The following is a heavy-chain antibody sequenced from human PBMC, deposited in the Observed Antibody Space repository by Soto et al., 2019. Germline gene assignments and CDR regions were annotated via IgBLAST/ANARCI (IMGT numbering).Heavy chain of an antibody. V-gene: IGHV3-48*02. Sequence: GGSLRLSCAASGFTFSSYSMNWVRQAPGKGLEWVSYISSSSSTIYYADSVKGRFTISRDNAKNSLYLQMNSLRDEDTAVYYCARDQGYGDYSKDAEYFQHWGQGTLVTVSS. D-gene: IGHD4-17*01. J-gene: IGHJ1*01. CDR1: GFTFSSYS. CDR3: ARDQGYGDYSKDAEYFQH. CDR2: ISSSSSTI.